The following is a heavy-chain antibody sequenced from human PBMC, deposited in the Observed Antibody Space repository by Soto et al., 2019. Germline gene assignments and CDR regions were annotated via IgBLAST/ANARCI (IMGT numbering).Heavy chain of an antibody. Sequence: GGSLRLSCAASGFSFSSYAMTRVRQAPGRGLEWVSAISDSGSPTYYADSVKGRFTISRDNSKNTLYLQMNSLRADDTAVYYCARDMSGGTYNYYYGMDVWGQGTTVTVSS. D-gene: IGHD1-26*01. V-gene: IGHV3-23*01. CDR3: ARDMSGGTYNYYYGMDV. CDR1: GFSFSSYA. CDR2: ISDSGSPT. J-gene: IGHJ6*02.